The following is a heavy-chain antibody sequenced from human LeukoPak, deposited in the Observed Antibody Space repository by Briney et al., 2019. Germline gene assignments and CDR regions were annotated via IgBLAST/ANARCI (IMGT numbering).Heavy chain of an antibody. CDR3: AREFVHFDY. V-gene: IGHV3-11*01. J-gene: IGHJ4*02. Sequence: EWFSYISSSGSTIYYADSVKGRFTISRDNAKNSLYLQMNSLRAEDTAVYYCAREFVHFDYWGQGTLVTVSS. CDR2: ISSSGSTI.